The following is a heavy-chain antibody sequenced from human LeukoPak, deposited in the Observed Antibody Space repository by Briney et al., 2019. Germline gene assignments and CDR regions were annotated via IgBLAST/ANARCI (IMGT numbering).Heavy chain of an antibody. Sequence: ASVKVSCKVSGYTLTELSMHWVRQAPGKGLEWMGGFDPEDGETIYAQKFQDRVTMTEDTSTDTAYMELSSLRSEDTAVYYCATDSDYDSSGYRGFYYYYGMDVWGQGTTVTVSS. CDR3: ATDSDYDSSGYRGFYYYYGMDV. D-gene: IGHD3-22*01. J-gene: IGHJ6*02. CDR2: FDPEDGET. CDR1: GYTLTELS. V-gene: IGHV1-24*01.